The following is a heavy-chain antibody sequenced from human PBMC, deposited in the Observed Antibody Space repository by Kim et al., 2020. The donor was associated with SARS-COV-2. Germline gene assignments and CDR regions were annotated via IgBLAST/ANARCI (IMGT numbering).Heavy chain of an antibody. Sequence: GGSLRLSCAASGFTFSSYAMHWVRQAPGKGLEWVAVISYDGSNKYYADSVKGRFTISRDNSKNTLYLQMNSLRAEDTAVYYCAREVVRGVPVDYWGQGTLVTVSS. CDR1: GFTFSSYA. J-gene: IGHJ4*02. D-gene: IGHD3-10*01. CDR2: ISYDGSNK. CDR3: AREVVRGVPVDY. V-gene: IGHV3-30-3*01.